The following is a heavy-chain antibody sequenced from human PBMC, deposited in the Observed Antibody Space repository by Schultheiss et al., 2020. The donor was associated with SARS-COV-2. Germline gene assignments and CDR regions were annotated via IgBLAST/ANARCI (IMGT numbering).Heavy chain of an antibody. CDR2: IIPIFGTA. CDR3: VRVHEGQVY. CDR1: GGTFSSYA. V-gene: IGHV1-69*13. Sequence: SVKVSCKASGGTFSSYAISLVRQAPGQGLEWMGGIIPIFGTANYAQKFQGRVTITADESTSTAYMELSSLRSEDMVVYSCVRVHEGQVYWGQGTLVTVSS. J-gene: IGHJ4*02.